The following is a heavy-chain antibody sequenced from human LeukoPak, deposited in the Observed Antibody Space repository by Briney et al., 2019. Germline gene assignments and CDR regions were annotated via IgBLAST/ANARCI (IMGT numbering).Heavy chain of an antibody. J-gene: IGHJ3*02. V-gene: IGHV3-23*01. CDR2: ISGSGDST. CDR1: GFTFSSYA. CDR3: AKGVFRYCSSTSCLDAFDI. D-gene: IGHD2-2*01. Sequence: PGGSLRLSCAASGFTFSSYAMSGVRQAPGKRLEWVSAISGSGDSTYYADSVKGRFTISRDNSKNTLYLQMNSLRAEDTAVYYCAKGVFRYCSSTSCLDAFDIWGQGTMVTVSS.